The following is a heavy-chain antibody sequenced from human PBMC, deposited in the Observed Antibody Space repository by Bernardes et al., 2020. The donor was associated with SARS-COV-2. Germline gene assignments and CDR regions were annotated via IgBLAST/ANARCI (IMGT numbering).Heavy chain of an antibody. J-gene: IGHJ6*02. CDR3: AIPPTHDERDGMDV. Sequence: ASVKVSCKASGYTFTGYYMHCVRQAPGQGLEWMGLINPNRGGTNYAQKFQGRVTMTRDTSISTAYMELSRLRSDDTAVYYCAIPPTHDERDGMDVWGQGTTVTVYS. V-gene: IGHV1-2*02. CDR2: INPNRGGT. D-gene: IGHD3-3*01. CDR1: GYTFTGYY.